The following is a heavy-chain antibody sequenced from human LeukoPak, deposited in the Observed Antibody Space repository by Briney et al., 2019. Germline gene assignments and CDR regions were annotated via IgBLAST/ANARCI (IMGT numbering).Heavy chain of an antibody. CDR1: GFTFDDYG. Sequence: GGSLRLSCAASGFTFDDYGMSWVRQAPGKGLEWVSGINWNGGSTGYADSVKGRFTISRDNAKNSLYLQMNSLRAEDTALYYCAKGVAGGWTYYFDYWGQGTLVTVSS. J-gene: IGHJ4*02. CDR3: AKGVAGGWTYYFDY. V-gene: IGHV3-20*04. CDR2: INWNGGST. D-gene: IGHD6-19*01.